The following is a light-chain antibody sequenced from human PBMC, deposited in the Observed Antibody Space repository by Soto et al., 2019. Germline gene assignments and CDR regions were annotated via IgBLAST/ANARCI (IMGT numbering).Light chain of an antibody. V-gene: IGLV1-40*01. CDR1: SSNIGAGYD. J-gene: IGLJ2*01. Sequence: QSVLTQPPSVSGAPGQRVTISCTGGSSNIGAGYDVHWYQVLPRTAPKLLIYANTNRPSGVPDRFSGSKSGTSASLAITGLQAEDEADYYCQSYDSGSRVFGGGTKLIVL. CDR3: QSYDSGSRV. CDR2: ANT.